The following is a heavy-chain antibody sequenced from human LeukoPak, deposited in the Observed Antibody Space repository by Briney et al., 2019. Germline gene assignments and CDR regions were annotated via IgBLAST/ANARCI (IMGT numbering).Heavy chain of an antibody. CDR1: GYTFTSYA. CDR3: ARHPYSSGYDHFDY. J-gene: IGHJ4*02. Sequence: ASVKVSCKASGYTFTSYAMNWVRQAPGQGLEWMGWINTSTGNPTYAQGFTGRFVFSLDTSVSTAYLQISSLKAEDTAVYYCARHPYSSGYDHFDYWGQGTLVTVSS. D-gene: IGHD5-12*01. V-gene: IGHV7-4-1*02. CDR2: INTSTGNP.